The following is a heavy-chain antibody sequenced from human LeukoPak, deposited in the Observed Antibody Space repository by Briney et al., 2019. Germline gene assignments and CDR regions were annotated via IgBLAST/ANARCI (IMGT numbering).Heavy chain of an antibody. CDR2: INQSGST. Sequence: SETLSLTCAVYGGSFSGYYWSWIRQPPGKGLEWIGEINQSGSTNYNPSLKSRVTISVDTSKNQFSLKLSSVTAADTAVYYCARGDSSSWYWFDPWGQGTLVTVSS. D-gene: IGHD6-13*01. CDR3: ARGDSSSWYWFDP. CDR1: GGSFSGYY. J-gene: IGHJ5*02. V-gene: IGHV4-34*01.